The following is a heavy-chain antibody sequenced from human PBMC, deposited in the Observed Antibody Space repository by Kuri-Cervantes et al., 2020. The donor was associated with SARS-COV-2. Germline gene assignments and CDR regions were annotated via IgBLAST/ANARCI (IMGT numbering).Heavy chain of an antibody. J-gene: IGHJ3*02. CDR2: ISGSGGST. V-gene: IGHV3-23*01. CDR1: GFTFSSYA. D-gene: IGHD3-22*01. CDR3: AKDISSGYYFDAFDI. Sequence: GGSLRLSCAASGFTFSSYAMSWVRQAPGKGLEWVSAISGSGGSTYYADFVKGRFTISRDNSKNTLYLQMNSLRAEDTAVYYCAKDISSGYYFDAFDIWGQGTMVTVSS.